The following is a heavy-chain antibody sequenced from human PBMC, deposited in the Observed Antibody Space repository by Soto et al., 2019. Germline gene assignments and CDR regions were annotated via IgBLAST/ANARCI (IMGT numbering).Heavy chain of an antibody. CDR3: VRVLDSSWYADL. D-gene: IGHD3-22*01. V-gene: IGHV4-61*03. J-gene: IGHJ2*01. CDR1: GGSVSNASFY. Sequence: QVQLQESGPGLVKPSETLSLTCSVSGGSVSNASFYWTWIRQAPGTGLEYIGYIFYTGVTNYNPSFSSRVTISLDTSKYRFSLELNSMTAADTAVYYCVRVLDSSWYADLWGRDTLVTVSS. CDR2: IFYTGVT.